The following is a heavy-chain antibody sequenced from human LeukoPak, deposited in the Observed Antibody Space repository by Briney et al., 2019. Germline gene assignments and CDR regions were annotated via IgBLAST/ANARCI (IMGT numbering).Heavy chain of an antibody. CDR2: ISSSSSYI. D-gene: IGHD6-13*01. Sequence: PGGSLRLSCAASGFTFSSYSMNWVRQAPGKGLEWVSSISSSSSYIYYADSVKGRFTISRDNAKNSLYQQMNSLRAEDTAVYYCARIGIAAADFDYWGQGTLVTVSS. CDR3: ARIGIAAADFDY. J-gene: IGHJ4*02. V-gene: IGHV3-21*01. CDR1: GFTFSSYS.